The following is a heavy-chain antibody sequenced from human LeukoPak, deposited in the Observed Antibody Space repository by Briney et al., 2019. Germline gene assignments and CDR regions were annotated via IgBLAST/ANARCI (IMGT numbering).Heavy chain of an antibody. D-gene: IGHD6-13*01. V-gene: IGHV1-69*01. CDR2: IIPTFGTA. CDR1: GGTFSSYA. J-gene: IGHJ4*02. Sequence: ASVKVSCKASGGTFSSYAISWVRQAPGQGLEWMGGIIPTFGTANYAQKFQGRVTITADESTSTAYMELSSLRSEDTAVYYCARGESIAAAGTGYFDYWGQGTLVTVSS. CDR3: ARGESIAAAGTGYFDY.